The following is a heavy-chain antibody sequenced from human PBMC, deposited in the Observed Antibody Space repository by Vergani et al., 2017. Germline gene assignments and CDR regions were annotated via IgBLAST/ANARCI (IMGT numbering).Heavy chain of an antibody. CDR3: ARDGYRNYVGFDY. V-gene: IGHV3-48*03. J-gene: IGHJ4*02. CDR2: ISSSSSTI. CDR1: GFTFSSYE. D-gene: IGHD4-11*01. Sequence: EVQLVESGGGLVQPGGSLRLSCAASGFTFSSYEMNWVRQAPGKGLEWVSYISSSSSTIYYADSVKSRFTISRDNAKNSLSLQMNSLRDEDTAVYYCARDGYRNYVGFDYWGQGTLVTVSS.